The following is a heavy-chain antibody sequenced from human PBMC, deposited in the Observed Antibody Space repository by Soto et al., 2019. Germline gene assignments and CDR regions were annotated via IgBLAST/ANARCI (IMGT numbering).Heavy chain of an antibody. CDR2: ISGCGGST. Sequence: GGSLRLSCAASGFTFSSYAMRWVRKAPGKGLEWVSAISGCGGSTYYADSVKGRFTISRDNSKNTLYLQMNSLRAEDTAVYYCAKDKAGWLGVGADWGQGTLVTVSS. J-gene: IGHJ4*02. CDR3: AKDKAGWLGVGAD. D-gene: IGHD3-3*01. V-gene: IGHV3-23*01. CDR1: GFTFSSYA.